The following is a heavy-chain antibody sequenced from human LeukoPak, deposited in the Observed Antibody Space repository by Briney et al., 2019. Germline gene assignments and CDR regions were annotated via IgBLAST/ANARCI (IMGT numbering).Heavy chain of an antibody. J-gene: IGHJ4*02. Sequence: GGSLRLSCAASGFTFSSYSMNWVRQAPGKGLECVSTISSSSSYIYYADSVKGRFTISRDNAKNSLYLQMNSLRAEDTAVYYCARETNPNYYDSSGYLPTFDYWGQGTLVTVSS. D-gene: IGHD3-22*01. CDR1: GFTFSSYS. CDR3: ARETNPNYYDSSGYLPTFDY. V-gene: IGHV3-21*01. CDR2: ISSSSSYI.